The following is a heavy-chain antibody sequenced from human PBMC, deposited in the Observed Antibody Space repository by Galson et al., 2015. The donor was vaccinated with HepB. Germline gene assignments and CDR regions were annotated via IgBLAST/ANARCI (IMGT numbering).Heavy chain of an antibody. CDR3: ARGGINMVRGVAGY. D-gene: IGHD3-10*01. CDR2: ISSSSSYT. J-gene: IGHJ4*02. Sequence: SLRLSCAASGFIFSDYYMSWIRQAPGKGLEWVSYISSSSSYTNYADSVKGRFTISRDNAKNSLYLQMNSLRAEDTAVYYCARGGINMVRGVAGYWGQGTLVTVSS. V-gene: IGHV3-11*06. CDR1: GFIFSDYY.